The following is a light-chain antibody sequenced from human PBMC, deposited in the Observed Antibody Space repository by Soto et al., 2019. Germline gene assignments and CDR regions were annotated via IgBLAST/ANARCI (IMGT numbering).Light chain of an antibody. V-gene: IGLV2-8*01. CDR2: EVN. Sequence: QSALTQPPSASGSPGQSVTISCTGTSSDVGGYNYVSWYQQHPDKAPKLMIYEVNKRPSGVPNRFSGSKSGNTASLTVSGLHAEDEADYYCSSYAGSNNYVVFGGGTELTVL. J-gene: IGLJ2*01. CDR1: SSDVGGYNY. CDR3: SSYAGSNNYVV.